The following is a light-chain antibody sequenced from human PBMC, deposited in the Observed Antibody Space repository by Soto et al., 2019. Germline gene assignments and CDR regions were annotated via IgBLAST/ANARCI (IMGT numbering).Light chain of an antibody. CDR1: QRVSSSY. CDR2: GAS. J-gene: IGKJ1*01. Sequence: EIVLTQSPGTLSLSPGERATLSCRASQRVSSSYLAWYQQKPGQAPRLLIYGASSRATGRPDRFRGSGSGISFTLTISRLEPEDFVVYYCRQYGSSHRTFGQWTKVEIK. CDR3: RQYGSSHRT. V-gene: IGKV3-20*01.